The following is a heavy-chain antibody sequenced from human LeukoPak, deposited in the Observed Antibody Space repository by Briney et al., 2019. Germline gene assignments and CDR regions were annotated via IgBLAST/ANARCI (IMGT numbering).Heavy chain of an antibody. V-gene: IGHV3-53*01. CDR1: GFTVSSNY. J-gene: IGHJ4*02. D-gene: IGHD6-13*01. Sequence: GGSLRLSCAASGFTVSSNYMSWVRQAPGKGLEWVSVIYSGGSTYYADSVKGRFTISRDNSKNTLYLQMNSLRAEDTAVYYCAKMGVLSSSWEKAGDYWGQGTLVTVSS. CDR2: IYSGGST. CDR3: AKMGVLSSSWEKAGDY.